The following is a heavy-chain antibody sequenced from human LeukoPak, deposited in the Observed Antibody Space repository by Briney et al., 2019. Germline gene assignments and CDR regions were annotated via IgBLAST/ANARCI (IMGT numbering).Heavy chain of an antibody. J-gene: IGHJ5*02. CDR1: GGFISSGSYY. V-gene: IGHV4-61*02. Sequence: SETLSLTCTVSGGFISSGSYYWSWIRQPAGKGLEWIGRIYTSGSTNYNPSLKSRVTISVDTSKNQFSLKLSSVTAADTAVYYCARDNHPPYYGSGSYGVNWFGPWGQGTLVTVSS. D-gene: IGHD3-10*01. CDR3: ARDNHPPYYGSGSYGVNWFGP. CDR2: IYTSGST.